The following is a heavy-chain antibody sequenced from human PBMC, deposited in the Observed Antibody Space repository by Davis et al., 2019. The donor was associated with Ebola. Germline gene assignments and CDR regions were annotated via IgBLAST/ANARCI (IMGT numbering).Heavy chain of an antibody. D-gene: IGHD3-3*01. CDR3: ARETYYDFWSGTAPDWYFDL. V-gene: IGHV3-21*06. CDR1: GFTFSSYW. J-gene: IGHJ2*01. CDR2: ISSSSTYR. Sequence: GESLKISCAASGFTFSSYWMNWVRQAPGKGLEWVSSISSSSTYRYYVDSVKGRFTISRDNAKNSLYLQMNSLRAEDTAVYYCARETYYDFWSGTAPDWYFDLWSRGTLVTVSS.